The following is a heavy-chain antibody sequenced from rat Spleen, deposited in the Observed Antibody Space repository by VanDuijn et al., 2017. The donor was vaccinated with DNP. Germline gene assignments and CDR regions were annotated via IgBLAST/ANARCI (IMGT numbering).Heavy chain of an antibody. Sequence: QVQLKESGPGLVQPSQTLSLTCTVSGFSLTSYTVSWVRQPPGKGLEWIAAISSGGSTYYNSALKSRLSISRDTSKSQVFLKMNSLQTDDTGTYYCARGYNLGYWGQGVMVTVSS. D-gene: IGHD1-4*01. V-gene: IGHV2-6*01. J-gene: IGHJ2*01. CDR2: ISSGGST. CDR1: GFSLTSYT. CDR3: ARGYNLGY.